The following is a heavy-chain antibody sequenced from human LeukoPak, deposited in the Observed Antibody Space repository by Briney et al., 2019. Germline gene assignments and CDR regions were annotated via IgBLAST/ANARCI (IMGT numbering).Heavy chain of an antibody. D-gene: IGHD6-19*01. Sequence: GGSLRLSCTTSGFYFADYAMHWVRQAPGKGLEWVSGINFNSLNIAYADSVKGRFTISRDNAKNSLYLQMNSLRPEDTAFYYCAKDTIAVAGPGAFDIWGQGTMVTVSS. J-gene: IGHJ3*02. V-gene: IGHV3-9*01. CDR3: AKDTIAVAGPGAFDI. CDR1: GFYFADYA. CDR2: INFNSLNI.